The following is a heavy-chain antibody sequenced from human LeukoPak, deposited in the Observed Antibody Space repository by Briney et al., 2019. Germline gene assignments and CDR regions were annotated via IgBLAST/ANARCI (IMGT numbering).Heavy chain of an antibody. CDR2: ISSSSSYI. V-gene: IGHV3-21*01. D-gene: IGHD4-23*01. Sequence: GGSLRLSCAASGFTFSSYSMNWVRQAPGKGLEWVSSISSSSSYIYYADSVKGRFTISRDNAKNSLYLQMNSLRAEDTAVYYCARDSDYGGPFDYWGQGTLVTVSS. J-gene: IGHJ4*02. CDR1: GFTFSSYS. CDR3: ARDSDYGGPFDY.